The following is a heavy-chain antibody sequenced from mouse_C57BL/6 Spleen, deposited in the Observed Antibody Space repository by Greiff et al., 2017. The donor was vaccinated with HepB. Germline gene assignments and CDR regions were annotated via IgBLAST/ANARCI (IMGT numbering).Heavy chain of an antibody. CDR2: IDPSDSYT. Sequence: QVQLKQPGAELVMPGASVKLSCKASGYTFTSYWMHWVKQRPGQGLEWIGEIDPSDSYTNYNQKFKGKSTLTVDKSSSTAYMQLSSLTSEDSAVYYCARWGTVVATDYWGQGPTLTVSS. D-gene: IGHD1-1*01. CDR1: GYTFTSYW. J-gene: IGHJ2*01. CDR3: ARWGTVVATDY. V-gene: IGHV1-69*01.